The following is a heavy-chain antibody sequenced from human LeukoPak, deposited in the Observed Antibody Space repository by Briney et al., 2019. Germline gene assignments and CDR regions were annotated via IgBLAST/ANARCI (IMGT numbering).Heavy chain of an antibody. V-gene: IGHV4-59*01. J-gene: IGHJ6*02. Sequence: SETLSLTCTVSGGSISTYYWSWIRQSPGKGLEWIGYIYYTGSTNYNPSLKSRVTISVDTSKNQFSLKLSSVTAADTVVYYCARDSGLDVWGQGTTVTVSS. CDR2: IYYTGST. CDR1: GGSISTYY. D-gene: IGHD3-10*01. CDR3: ARDSGLDV.